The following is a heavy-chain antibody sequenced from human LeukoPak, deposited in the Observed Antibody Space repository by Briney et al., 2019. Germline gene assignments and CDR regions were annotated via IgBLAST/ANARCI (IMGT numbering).Heavy chain of an antibody. V-gene: IGHV4-31*03. CDR3: VRSPISVIGDPKMTFDY. CDR1: GGSISSGGYY. Sequence: SETLSLTCTVSGGSISSGGYYWNWIRQHPGKGLAWIGCIYYSGSTYYNPSLKSRVTISVDTSKNQFSLKLSSVTAADTAVYYCVRSPISVIGDPKMTFDYWGQGTLVTVSS. J-gene: IGHJ4*02. D-gene: IGHD2/OR15-2a*01. CDR2: IYYSGST.